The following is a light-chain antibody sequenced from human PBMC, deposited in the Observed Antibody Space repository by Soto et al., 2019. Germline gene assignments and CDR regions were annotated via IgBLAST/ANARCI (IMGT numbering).Light chain of an antibody. J-gene: IGLJ1*01. CDR2: DIN. CDR3: VSYTTSASYV. CDR1: SSDVGNYIF. Sequence: QSALTQPASVSGSPGQSITISCTGTSSDVGNYIFVSWYRQHPCKAPKLMIYDINNRPSGVSNRFSGSKSGNTASLTISGLQAEDDADYYCVSYTTSASYVFGTGTKVTVL. V-gene: IGLV2-14*01.